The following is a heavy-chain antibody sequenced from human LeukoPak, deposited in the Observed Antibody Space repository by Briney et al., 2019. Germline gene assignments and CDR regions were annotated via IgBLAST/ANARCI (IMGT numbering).Heavy chain of an antibody. Sequence: GRPLRLSCAASGFTFSSYAMHWVRQAPGKGLEWVAVISYDGSNKYYADSVKGRFTISRDNSKNTLYLQMNSLRAEDTAVYYCARDLHYDILTGYSYFDYWGQGTLVTVSS. CDR3: ARDLHYDILTGYSYFDY. J-gene: IGHJ4*02. CDR2: ISYDGSNK. D-gene: IGHD3-9*01. V-gene: IGHV3-30-3*01. CDR1: GFTFSSYA.